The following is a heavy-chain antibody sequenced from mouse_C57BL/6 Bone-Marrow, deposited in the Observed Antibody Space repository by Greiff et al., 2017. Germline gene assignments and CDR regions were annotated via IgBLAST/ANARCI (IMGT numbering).Heavy chain of an antibody. V-gene: IGHV1-63*01. Sequence: QVQLKESGAELVRPGTSVKMSCKASGYTFTNYWIGWAKQRPGLGLEWIGDIYPGGGYTNYNEKFKGKATLTADKSSSTAYMQFSSLTSEDSAIYYCARYFYYYAMDYWGQGTSVTVSS. J-gene: IGHJ4*01. CDR3: ARYFYYYAMDY. CDR1: GYTFTNYW. CDR2: IYPGGGYT.